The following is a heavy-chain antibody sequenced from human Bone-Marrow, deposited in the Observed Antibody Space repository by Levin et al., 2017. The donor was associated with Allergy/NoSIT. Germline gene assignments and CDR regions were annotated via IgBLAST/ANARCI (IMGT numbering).Heavy chain of an antibody. CDR1: GGTFTNYA. Sequence: WASVKVSCKASGGTFTNYAINWVRQAPGQGLEWMGGSIPIFGTAFYAEKFQGRVSIIADESTATSHLELSSLRSEDTAIYYCASLGYCSGGSCFWPNDYGDSDGTWGQGTRVIVSS. J-gene: IGHJ5*02. V-gene: IGHV1-69*13. CDR3: ASLGYCSGGSCFWPNDYGDSDGT. D-gene: IGHD2-15*01. CDR2: SIPIFGTA.